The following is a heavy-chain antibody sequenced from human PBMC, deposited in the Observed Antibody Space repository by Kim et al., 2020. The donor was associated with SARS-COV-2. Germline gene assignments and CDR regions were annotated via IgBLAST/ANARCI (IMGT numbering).Heavy chain of an antibody. CDR3: ARGASITICGVGIKDYYLMDV. J-gene: IGHJ6*03. Sequence: GGSLRLSCAASGFTFSSYWMHWVRQAPGKGLVWVSRINSDGSSTSYADSVKGRFTISRDNTKNTLYLQMNSLRAEDTAVYYCARGASITICGVGIKDYYLMDVWGESTAVTVSS. CDR2: INSDGSST. V-gene: IGHV3-74*01. D-gene: IGHD3-3*01. CDR1: GFTFSSYW.